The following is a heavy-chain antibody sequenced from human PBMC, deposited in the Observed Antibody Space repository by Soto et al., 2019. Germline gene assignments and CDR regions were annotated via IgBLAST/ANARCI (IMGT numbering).Heavy chain of an antibody. D-gene: IGHD6-19*01. Sequence: GGSLRLSCAASGFTVSSNYMSWVRQAPGKGLEWVSVIYSGGSTYYADSVKGRFTISRDNSENTLYLQMNSLRAEDTAVYYCGRVGGKSSGWDIYHYGMAVWGQGTTVTVSS. CDR1: GFTVSSNY. J-gene: IGHJ6*02. CDR2: IYSGGST. V-gene: IGHV3-66*01. CDR3: GRVGGKSSGWDIYHYGMAV.